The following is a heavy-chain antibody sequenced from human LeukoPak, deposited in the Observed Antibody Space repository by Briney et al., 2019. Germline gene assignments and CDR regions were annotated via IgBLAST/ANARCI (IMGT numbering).Heavy chain of an antibody. V-gene: IGHV4-39*07. J-gene: IGHJ1*01. CDR1: GVSISSGSNY. D-gene: IGHD3-22*01. CDR3: ARGNSYYDSSDYFPWESFQH. CDR2: IYSSGST. Sequence: SETLSLTCSVSGVSISSGSNYWGWIRQPPGKTLEWIGSIYSSGSTYYNPSLKSRVIILIDTAKNHFSLNLSSVTAADTAVYYCARGNSYYDSSDYFPWESFQHWGQGTLVTVSS.